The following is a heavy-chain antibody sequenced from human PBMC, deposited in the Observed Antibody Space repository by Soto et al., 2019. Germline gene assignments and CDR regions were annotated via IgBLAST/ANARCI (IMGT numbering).Heavy chain of an antibody. D-gene: IGHD3-10*01. J-gene: IGHJ5*02. CDR3: ARGWFGELFNWFDP. CDR2: IYYSGST. Sequence: KPSETLSLTCTVSGGSISSYYWSWIRQPPGKGLEWIGYIYYSGSTNYNPSLKSRVAISVDTSKNQFSLKLSSVTAADTAVYYCARGWFGELFNWFDPWGQGTLVTVS. V-gene: IGHV4-59*01. CDR1: GGSISSYY.